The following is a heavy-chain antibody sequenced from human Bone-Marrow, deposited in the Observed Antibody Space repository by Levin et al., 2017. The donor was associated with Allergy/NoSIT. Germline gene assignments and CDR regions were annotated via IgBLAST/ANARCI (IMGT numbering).Heavy chain of an antibody. V-gene: IGHV3-74*03. Sequence: GESLKISCAASGFTFIYWMHWVRQAPGKGLVWVAHINGDDSGTAYADSVKGRFTISRDSAKNTLYLQMDSLRVEDTGVYYCARDRGAPDAFDIWGQGTMVTVSS. D-gene: IGHD4/OR15-4a*01. CDR2: INGDDSGT. CDR1: GFTFIYW. J-gene: IGHJ3*02. CDR3: ARDRGAPDAFDI.